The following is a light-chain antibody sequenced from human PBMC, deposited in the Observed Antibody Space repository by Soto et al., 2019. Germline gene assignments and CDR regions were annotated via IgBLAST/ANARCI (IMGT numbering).Light chain of an antibody. CDR3: ETWASYTQV. CDR2: LEGSGSY. J-gene: IGLJ2*01. V-gene: IGLV4-60*03. CDR1: SGHSDYI. Sequence: QPVLTQSSSASASLGSSVKLTCTLSSGHSDYIIAWHLQQPGKAPRYLMHLEGSGSYNKGSGVPDRFSGSSSGADRYLTISNVQSEDEADYYCETWASYTQVFGGGTKLTVL.